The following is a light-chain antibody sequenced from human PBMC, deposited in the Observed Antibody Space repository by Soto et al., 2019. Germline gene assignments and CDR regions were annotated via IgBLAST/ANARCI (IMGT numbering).Light chain of an antibody. Sequence: EILMTQSPATLSVSPGERATLFCRASQRVSTNLAWYQQKPGQAPRLLIYGASTRATGIPARFSGSGSGTEFTLTISSLQSEDFAVYYCQQYDNWTPYTFGPGTKLEIK. CDR2: GAS. J-gene: IGKJ2*01. V-gene: IGKV3-15*01. CDR1: QRVSTN. CDR3: QQYDNWTPYT.